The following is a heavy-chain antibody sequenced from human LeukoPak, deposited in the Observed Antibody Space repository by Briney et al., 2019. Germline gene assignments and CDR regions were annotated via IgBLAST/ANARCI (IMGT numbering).Heavy chain of an antibody. V-gene: IGHV1-69*04. D-gene: IGHD3-22*01. CDR1: GGTFSSYA. Sequence: RASVKVSCKASGGTFSSYAISWVRQAPGQGLEWMGRIIPVHGIANYAQKFQGRVTITADKSTSTAYMELSSLRSEDTAVYYCARDTYYYDSSGYPVANWGQGTLVTVSS. CDR3: ARDTYYYDSSGYPVAN. CDR2: IIPVHGIA. J-gene: IGHJ4*02.